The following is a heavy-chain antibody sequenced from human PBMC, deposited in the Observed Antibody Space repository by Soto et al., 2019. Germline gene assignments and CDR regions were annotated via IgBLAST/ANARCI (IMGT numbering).Heavy chain of an antibody. Sequence: GGSLRLSCAASGFNLSDYAMHWIRQAPGKGLEWLAIISLEGSNKYSAKPVKDRFTISRDNSKSTLYLQMNSLRPEDTAVYYCARDQKAADGTFNYYGMDVWGQGTTVTVSS. J-gene: IGHJ6*02. CDR2: ISLEGSNK. CDR1: GFNLSDYA. V-gene: IGHV3-30*03. D-gene: IGHD6-13*01. CDR3: ARDQKAADGTFNYYGMDV.